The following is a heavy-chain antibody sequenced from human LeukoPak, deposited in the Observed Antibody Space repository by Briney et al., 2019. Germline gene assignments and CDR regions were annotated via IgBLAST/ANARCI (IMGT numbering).Heavy chain of an antibody. CDR3: AELPRGIAAAVPLGD. J-gene: IGHJ4*02. D-gene: IGHD6-13*01. Sequence: PGGSLRLSCAASGFTFSSYAMHWVRQAPGKGLEWVAVISYDGSNKYYADSVKGRFTISRDNSKNTLYLQMNSLRAEDTAVYYCAELPRGIAAAVPLGDWGQGTLVTVSS. CDR1: GFTFSSYA. V-gene: IGHV3-30-3*01. CDR2: ISYDGSNK.